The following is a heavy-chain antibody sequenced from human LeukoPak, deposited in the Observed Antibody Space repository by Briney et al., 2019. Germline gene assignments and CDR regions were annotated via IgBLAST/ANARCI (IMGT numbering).Heavy chain of an antibody. V-gene: IGHV3-30*03. D-gene: IGHD6-19*01. CDR1: GFTFRNYG. CDR2: ATIDERSV. CDR3: ARWSSSSGWYYFDY. Sequence: GGSLRLSCAASGFTFRNYGMHWIRQAPGKGLEWVGVATIDERSVFCADSVQGRFIISRDNAKNSLYLQMNSLRAEDTAVYYCARWSSSSGWYYFDYWGQGTLVTVSS. J-gene: IGHJ4*02.